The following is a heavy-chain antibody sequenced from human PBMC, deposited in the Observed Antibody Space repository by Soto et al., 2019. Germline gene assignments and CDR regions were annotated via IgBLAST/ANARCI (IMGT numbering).Heavy chain of an antibody. V-gene: IGHV1-3*01. Sequence: QVQLVQSGAEVKKPGASVKVSCKASGYTFTSYAMHWVRQAPGQRLEWMGWINAGNGNTKYSQKFQGRVTITRDTSASTAYLELSSLRSEDTAVYYCARVKWGDDDAFDIWGQGTMVTDSS. CDR3: ARVKWGDDDAFDI. J-gene: IGHJ3*02. D-gene: IGHD1-26*01. CDR2: INAGNGNT. CDR1: GYTFTSYA.